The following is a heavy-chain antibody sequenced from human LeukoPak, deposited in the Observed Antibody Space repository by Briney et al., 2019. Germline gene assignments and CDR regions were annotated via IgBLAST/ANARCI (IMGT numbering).Heavy chain of an antibody. CDR1: GGSISGYY. CDR2: IYPSGGT. V-gene: IGHV4-4*07. D-gene: IGHD1-26*01. J-gene: IGHJ4*02. CDR3: ARDTGSYPHFDY. Sequence: PSETLSLTCTVSGGSISGYYWSWIRQSAGKGLEWIGRIYPSGGTDYNPSIKSRVTVSVDMSKNHFSLKLTSVAAADTAVYYCARDTGSYPHFDYWGQGTLVTVSS.